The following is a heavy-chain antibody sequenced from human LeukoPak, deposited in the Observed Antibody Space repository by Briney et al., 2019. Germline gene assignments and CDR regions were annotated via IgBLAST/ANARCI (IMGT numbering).Heavy chain of an antibody. Sequence: ASVKVSCKASGYTFTAYYMHWVRQAPGQGLEWMGWINPNSGGTNYGQNFQGRVTMTRDTSISTAYMELSRLRSDDTAVYYCAREGFAGWLQMDYWGQGALVTVSS. CDR3: AREGFAGWLQMDY. CDR2: INPNSGGT. D-gene: IGHD5-24*01. V-gene: IGHV1-2*02. CDR1: GYTFTAYY. J-gene: IGHJ4*02.